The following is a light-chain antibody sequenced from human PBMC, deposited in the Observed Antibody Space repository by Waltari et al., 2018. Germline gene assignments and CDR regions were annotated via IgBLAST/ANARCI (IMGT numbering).Light chain of an antibody. CDR2: EGN. CDR3: CSYAGGTSWV. V-gene: IGLV2-23*01. CDR1: AFAYFNL. Sequence: QSALTQPASVSGSYGQSLTISCGAFAYFNLVSWYQQQPGKAPKVIIYEGNKRPSGLSDRFSGSKSGNTASLTISGLQADDQADYYCCSYAGGTSWVFGGGTKLTVL. J-gene: IGLJ3*02.